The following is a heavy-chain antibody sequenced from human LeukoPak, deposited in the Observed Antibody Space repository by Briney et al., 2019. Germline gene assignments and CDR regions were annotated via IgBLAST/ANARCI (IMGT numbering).Heavy chain of an antibody. D-gene: IGHD4-11*01. J-gene: IGHJ6*03. CDR1: GGTFSSYA. CDR3: ATSLYSNYYYYMDV. CDR2: IIPIFGTA. Sequence: ASVKVSCKASGGTFSSYAISWVRQAPGQGLEWMGGIIPIFGTANYAQKFQGRVTITTDESTSTAYMELSSLRSEDTAVYYCATSLYSNYYYYMDVWGKGTTVTVS. V-gene: IGHV1-69*05.